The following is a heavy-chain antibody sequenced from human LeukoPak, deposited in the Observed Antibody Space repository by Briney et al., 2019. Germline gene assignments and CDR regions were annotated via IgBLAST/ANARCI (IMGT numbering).Heavy chain of an antibody. CDR2: IDFTSRYI. Sequence: PGGSLRLSCAASGFTFSSYSMNWVRQAPGKGLEWVSSIDFTSRYIYNADSVKGRFTTSRDNAKNSLDLQMNSLKVEDTAVYYCATPAAGPGAEYSLYWGQGTLVIVS. V-gene: IGHV3-21*01. D-gene: IGHD6-13*01. CDR3: ATPAAGPGAEYSLY. J-gene: IGHJ1*01. CDR1: GFTFSSYS.